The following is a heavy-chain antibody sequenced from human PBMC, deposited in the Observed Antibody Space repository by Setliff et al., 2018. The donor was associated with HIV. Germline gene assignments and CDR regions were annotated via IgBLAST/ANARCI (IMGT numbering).Heavy chain of an antibody. J-gene: IGHJ4*02. D-gene: IGHD3-3*01. CDR3: SRGPTIRGSFTGVVYTAPLPSFDT. Sequence: PSETLSLTCTVSGGSINTDYWSWIRQPAGKGLEFLGRISATGTINYNPSLRSRLTLSVDTPNNQFSLTLKSLTVADTALYFCSRGPTIRGSFTGVVYTAPLPSFDTWSQGSLVTVSS. CDR2: ISATGTI. CDR1: GGSINTDY. V-gene: IGHV4-4*07.